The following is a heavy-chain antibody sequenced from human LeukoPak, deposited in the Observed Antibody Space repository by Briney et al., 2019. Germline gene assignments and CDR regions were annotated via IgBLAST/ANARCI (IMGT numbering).Heavy chain of an antibody. CDR2: INHSGST. J-gene: IGHJ6*03. CDR3: VRGGHVWGSYRYTAYYYMDV. D-gene: IGHD3-16*02. Sequence: SETLSLTCAVYGGSFSGYYWSWIRQPPGKGLEWIGEINHSGSTNYNPSLKSRVTISVDTSKNQFSLKLSSVTAADTAVYYCVRGGHVWGSYRYTAYYYMDVWGKGTTVTVSS. V-gene: IGHV4-34*01. CDR1: GGSFSGYY.